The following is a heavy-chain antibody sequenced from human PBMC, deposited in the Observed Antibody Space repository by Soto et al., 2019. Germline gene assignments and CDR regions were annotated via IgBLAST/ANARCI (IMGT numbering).Heavy chain of an antibody. D-gene: IGHD1-1*01. Sequence: SVKVSCKASGGTFSSYAISWVRQAPGQGLEWMGGIIPIFGTANYAQKFQGRVTITADESTSTAYMELSSLRPEDTAVYYCARDPTTRYYFDYWGQGTLVTVSS. J-gene: IGHJ4*02. V-gene: IGHV1-69*13. CDR1: GGTFSSYA. CDR2: IIPIFGTA. CDR3: ARDPTTRYYFDY.